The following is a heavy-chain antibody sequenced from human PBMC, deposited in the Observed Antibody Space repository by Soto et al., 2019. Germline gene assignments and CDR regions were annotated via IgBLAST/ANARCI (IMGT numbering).Heavy chain of an antibody. D-gene: IGHD6-13*01. Sequence: EVQLVESGGGLIQPGGSLRVSCAASGFTVSSNYMSWVRQAPGKGLEWVSLIYSGGSIYYADSVKGRFTISRDNSKNTLYLQMSSLRAEDTAVYYCARGYSSSWYVGLGYWGQGTLVTVSS. CDR2: IYSGGSI. J-gene: IGHJ4*02. V-gene: IGHV3-53*01. CDR3: ARGYSSSWYVGLGY. CDR1: GFTVSSNY.